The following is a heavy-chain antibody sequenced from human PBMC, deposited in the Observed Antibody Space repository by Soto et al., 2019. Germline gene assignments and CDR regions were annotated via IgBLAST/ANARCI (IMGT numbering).Heavy chain of an antibody. CDR1: GYTFTSYA. J-gene: IGHJ6*02. Sequence: GASVKVSCKASGYTFTSYAMHWVRQAPGQRLEWMGWINAGNGNTKYSQKFQGRVTITRDTSASTAYMELSSLRSEDTAVYYCARDSNYDFWSGPQGMDVWGQGTTVTVSS. V-gene: IGHV1-3*01. D-gene: IGHD3-3*01. CDR3: ARDSNYDFWSGPQGMDV. CDR2: INAGNGNT.